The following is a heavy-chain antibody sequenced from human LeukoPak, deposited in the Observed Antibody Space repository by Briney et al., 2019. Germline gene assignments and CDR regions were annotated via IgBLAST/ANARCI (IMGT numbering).Heavy chain of an antibody. J-gene: IGHJ4*02. V-gene: IGHV3-53*01. CDR3: ARGAPAVGATRNSFDY. CDR2: IYSGGGT. CDR1: GITVSSNY. Sequence: PGGSLRLSCAASGITVSSNYMSWVRQAPGKGLEWVSVIYSGGGTYYADSVKGRFTISRDNSKNTLYLQMNSLRAEDTAVYYCARGAPAVGATRNSFDYWGQGTLVTVSS. D-gene: IGHD1-26*01.